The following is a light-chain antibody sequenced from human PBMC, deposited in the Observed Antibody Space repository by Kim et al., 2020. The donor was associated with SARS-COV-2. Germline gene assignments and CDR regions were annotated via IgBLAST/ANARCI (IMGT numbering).Light chain of an antibody. CDR3: NSRDSSTNHLV. J-gene: IGLJ2*01. V-gene: IGLV3-19*01. Sequence: SSELTQDPAVSVALGQTVRITCQGDSLRNYYASWYQQKPGQAPVFVIYGKNNRLSGIPDRFSGSTSGNTASLTITGAQAEDEADHYCNSRDSSTNHLVFGGGTKLTVL. CDR2: GKN. CDR1: SLRNYY.